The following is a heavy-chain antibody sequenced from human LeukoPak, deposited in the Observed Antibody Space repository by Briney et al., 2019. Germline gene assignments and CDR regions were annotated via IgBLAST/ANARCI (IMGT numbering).Heavy chain of an antibody. V-gene: IGHV3-9*01. CDR2: ISWNSGSI. J-gene: IGHJ6*02. Sequence: GGSLRLSCAASGFTFDDYVMHWARQAPGKGLEWVSGISWNSGSIAYADSVKGRFTISRDNAKKSLYLQMNSLRAEDTALYYCAKEITPDYGMDVWGQGTTVIVSS. CDR3: AKEITPDYGMDV. CDR1: GFTFDDYV.